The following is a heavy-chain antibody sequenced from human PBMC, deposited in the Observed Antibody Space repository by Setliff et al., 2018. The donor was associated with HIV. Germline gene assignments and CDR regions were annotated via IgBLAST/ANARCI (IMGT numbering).Heavy chain of an antibody. CDR3: ARAPGAYYYDSSGYPIGIRFDY. Sequence: PSETLSLTCTVSGGSISSRNYYWAWIRQPPGKGLEWIGTIYYSGTTHYNPSLNSRVIISVDTSKNQFSLKLSSVTAADTAVYYCARAPGAYYYDSSGYPIGIRFDYWGQGTLVTVSS. J-gene: IGHJ4*02. V-gene: IGHV4-39*01. D-gene: IGHD3-22*01. CDR2: IYYSGTT. CDR1: GGSISSRNYY.